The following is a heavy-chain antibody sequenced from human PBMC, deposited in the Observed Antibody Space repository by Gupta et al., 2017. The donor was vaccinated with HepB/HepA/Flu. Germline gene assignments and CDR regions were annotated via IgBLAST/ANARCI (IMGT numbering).Heavy chain of an antibody. CDR2: IYYSGST. D-gene: IGHD3-10*01. CDR3: ARRRGGPYDY. Sequence: QVQLQESGPGLVKPSETLSLTCPVSGGSISSYYWSWIRQPPGKGLEWIGYIYYSGSTNYNPSLKSRVTISVDTSKNQFSLKLSSVTAADTAVYYCARRRGGPYDYWGQGTLVTVSS. J-gene: IGHJ4*02. CDR1: GGSISSYY. V-gene: IGHV4-59*08.